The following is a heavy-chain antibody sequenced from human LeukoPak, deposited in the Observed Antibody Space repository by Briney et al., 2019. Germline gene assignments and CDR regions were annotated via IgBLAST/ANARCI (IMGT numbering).Heavy chain of an antibody. CDR3: ARVRTMIVVQY. D-gene: IGHD3-22*01. Sequence: PSETLSLTCAVSGGSISSSNWWSWVRQPPGKGLEWIGSIYYSGSTYYNPSLKSRVTISVDTSKNQFSLKLSSVTAADTAVYYCARVRTMIVVQYWGQGTLVTVSS. V-gene: IGHV4-4*02. CDR1: GGSISSSNW. CDR2: IYYSGST. J-gene: IGHJ4*02.